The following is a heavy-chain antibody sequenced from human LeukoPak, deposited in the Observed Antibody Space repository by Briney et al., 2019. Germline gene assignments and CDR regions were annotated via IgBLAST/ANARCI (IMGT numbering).Heavy chain of an antibody. CDR1: GYTLTELS. CDR3: ATTADSGSCSGGSCYPNWFDP. D-gene: IGHD2-15*01. Sequence: GASVKVSCKVSGYTLTELSMHWVRQAPGKGLEWMGGFDPEDGETIYAQKFQGRVTMTEDTSTDTAYMELSSLRSEDTAVYYSATTADSGSCSGGSCYPNWFDPWAREPWSPSPQ. CDR2: FDPEDGET. V-gene: IGHV1-24*01. J-gene: IGHJ5*02.